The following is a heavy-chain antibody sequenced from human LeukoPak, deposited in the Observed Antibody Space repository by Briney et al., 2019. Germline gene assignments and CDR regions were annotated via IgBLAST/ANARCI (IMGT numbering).Heavy chain of an antibody. D-gene: IGHD6-13*01. CDR1: GFTFSNYE. V-gene: IGHV3-48*03. CDR3: ARGYSSSWHHYYYYMDV. Sequence: GGSLRLSCAASGFTFSNYEMNWVRQAPGRGLEWVSYISSGGSLIYYADSVKGRFTISRDNANDSLYLQMNSLRAEDTAVHYCARGYSSSWHHYYYYMDVWGKGTTVTVSS. J-gene: IGHJ6*03. CDR2: ISSGGSLI.